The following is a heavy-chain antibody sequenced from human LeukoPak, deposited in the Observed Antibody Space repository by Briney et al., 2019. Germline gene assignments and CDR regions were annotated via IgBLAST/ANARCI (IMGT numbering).Heavy chain of an antibody. CDR1: GESFSGYY. V-gene: IGHV4-34*01. D-gene: IGHD4-17*01. J-gene: IGHJ4*02. CDR2: INHSGST. CDR3: AILYGDYEYYFDY. Sequence: SETLSLTCAVYGESFSGYYWSWIPQPPGKGREWIGKINHSGSTNYNPSLKSRVTISVDTSKNQFSLKLSSVTAADTAVYYCAILYGDYEYYFDYWGQGTLVTVSS.